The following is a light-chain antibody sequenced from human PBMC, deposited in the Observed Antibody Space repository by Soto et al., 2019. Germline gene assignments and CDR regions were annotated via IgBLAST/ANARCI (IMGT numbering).Light chain of an antibody. Sequence: QSVLTQPASVSGSPGHSIAISCTGTSSDVGAYNSVSWYQQYPGKAPKLMIHDVSNRPSGVSDRFSGSKSGNTASLTISGLQAEDEAHYYCSSYTSSNSYVFGSGTKVTVL. CDR3: SSYTSSNSYV. V-gene: IGLV2-14*01. J-gene: IGLJ1*01. CDR2: DVS. CDR1: SSDVGAYNS.